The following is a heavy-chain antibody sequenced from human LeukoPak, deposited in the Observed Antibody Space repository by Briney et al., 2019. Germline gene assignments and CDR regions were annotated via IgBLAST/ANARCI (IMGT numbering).Heavy chain of an antibody. CDR3: AKGAMVRGVLDY. CDR1: GFTFSSYG. Sequence: GGSLRLSCAASGFTFSSYGMSWVRQAPGKGLEWVSGISGSGGSTYYADSVKGRFTISRDNSKNTLYLQMNSLRAEDTAVYYCAKGAMVRGVLDYWGQGTLVTVSS. V-gene: IGHV3-23*01. D-gene: IGHD3-10*01. CDR2: ISGSGGST. J-gene: IGHJ4*02.